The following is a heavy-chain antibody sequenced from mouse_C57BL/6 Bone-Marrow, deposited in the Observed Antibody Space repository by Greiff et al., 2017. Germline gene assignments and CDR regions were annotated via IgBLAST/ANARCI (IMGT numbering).Heavy chain of an antibody. V-gene: IGHV5-6*01. Sequence: EVHLVESGGDLVKPGGSLKLSCAASGFTFSSYGMSWVRQTPDKRLEWVATISSGGSYTYYPDSLKGRFTISRDKAKNTLYLQMSSLKSEDTAIYYCARRKLWLRPYAMDYWCRGTAVTVSS. CDR3: ARRKLWLRPYAMDY. D-gene: IGHD2-2*01. J-gene: IGHJ4*01. CDR2: ISSGGSYT. CDR1: GFTFSSYG.